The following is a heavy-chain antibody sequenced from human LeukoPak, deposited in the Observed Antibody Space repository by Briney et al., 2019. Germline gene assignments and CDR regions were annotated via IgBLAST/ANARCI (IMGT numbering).Heavy chain of an antibody. CDR3: LCRVTGTDRIDY. J-gene: IGHJ4*02. D-gene: IGHD2-2*01. CDR2: ISGDGSRS. V-gene: IGHV3-74*01. CDR1: GFTFSTYW. Sequence: GGSLRLSCAASGFTFSTYWMNWVRQDPGKGLLWVSRISGDGSRSSYADSVKGRFTVSRDNAKNTLYLQMNSLRAEDTAIYCCLCRVTGTDRIDYWGQGALVTVSS.